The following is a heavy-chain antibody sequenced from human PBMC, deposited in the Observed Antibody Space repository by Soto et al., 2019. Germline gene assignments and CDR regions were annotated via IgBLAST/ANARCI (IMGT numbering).Heavy chain of an antibody. D-gene: IGHD3-16*02. CDR3: AKVRTFGGVIGADAFDI. Sequence: GGSLRLSCAASGFTFSSYAMSWVRQAPGKGLEWVSAISGSGGSTYYADSVKGRFTISRDNSKNTLYLQMNSLRAEDTAVYYCAKVRTFGGVIGADAFDIWGQGTMVTVSS. CDR1: GFTFSSYA. V-gene: IGHV3-23*01. CDR2: ISGSGGST. J-gene: IGHJ3*02.